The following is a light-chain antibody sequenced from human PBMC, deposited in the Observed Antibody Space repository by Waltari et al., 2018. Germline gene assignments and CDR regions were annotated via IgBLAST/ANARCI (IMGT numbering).Light chain of an antibody. V-gene: IGKV3-20*01. CDR1: QSVGRS. Sequence: EIVLTQSPGTLSLSPGERATLSCWASQSVGRSLAWYQQKRGQAPRLLIYGASTRATGVPDRCSGSGSGTDFSLTISRLEPEDFAVYYCQHYVRLPVTFGQGTKVEI. CDR3: QHYVRLPVT. CDR2: GAS. J-gene: IGKJ1*01.